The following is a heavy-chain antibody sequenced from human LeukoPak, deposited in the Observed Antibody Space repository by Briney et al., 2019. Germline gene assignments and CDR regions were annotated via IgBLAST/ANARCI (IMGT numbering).Heavy chain of an antibody. V-gene: IGHV1-24*01. CDR3: AAGVWWELDSIAHPDY. D-gene: IGHD1-26*01. CDR1: GYTFTSYG. CDR2: FDPENGET. J-gene: IGHJ4*02. Sequence: ASVKVSCKASGYTFTSYGISWVRQAPGKGLEWMGGFDPENGETIYAQKFQGRVTMTEDTSTDTAYMELSSLRSEDTAVYYCAAGVWWELDSIAHPDYWGQGTLVTVSS.